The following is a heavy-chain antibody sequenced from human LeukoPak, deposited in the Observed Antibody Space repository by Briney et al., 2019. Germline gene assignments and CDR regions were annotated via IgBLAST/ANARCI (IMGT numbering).Heavy chain of an antibody. CDR3: VRAKSGHYGYSDY. D-gene: IGHD5-18*01. V-gene: IGHV3-74*01. Sequence: GGSLRLSCAASGFTFSSYWMHWVRQVPGKGLVWVSRVSPDGGTTSYADSVKGRFTISRDNAKNTVYLQMISLRADDTAVYYCVRAKSGHYGYSDYWGQGTLVTVSS. CDR1: GFTFSSYW. J-gene: IGHJ4*02. CDR2: VSPDGGTT.